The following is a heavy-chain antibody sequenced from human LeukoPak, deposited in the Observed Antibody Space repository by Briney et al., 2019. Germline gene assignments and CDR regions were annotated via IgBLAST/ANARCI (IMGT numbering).Heavy chain of an antibody. CDR1: GGTFSSYA. V-gene: IGHV1-69*01. CDR2: ITPIFGTA. J-gene: IGHJ5*02. Sequence: SVKVSCKASGGTFSSYAISWVRQAPGQGLEWMGGITPIFGTANYAQKFQGRVTITADESTSTAYMELSSLRSEDTAVYYCASHMEWLSYCNRFDPWGQGTLVTVSS. CDR3: ASHMEWLSYCNRFDP. D-gene: IGHD3-3*01.